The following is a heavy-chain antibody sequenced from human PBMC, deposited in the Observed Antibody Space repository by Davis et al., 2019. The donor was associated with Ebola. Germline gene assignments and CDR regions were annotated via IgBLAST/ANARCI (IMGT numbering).Heavy chain of an antibody. CDR3: ARTYNSIAFFWFDP. V-gene: IGHV3-7*03. CDR1: GFTFSSDW. D-gene: IGHD6-13*01. Sequence: GGSLRLSCAASGFTFSSDWMSWVRQAPGKGLEWVANIKQGGSAKYYVDSVKGRFTISRDNAKISLYLQMNSLRAEDTAVYYCARTYNSIAFFWFDPWGQGTLVTVSS. J-gene: IGHJ5*02. CDR2: IKQGGSAK.